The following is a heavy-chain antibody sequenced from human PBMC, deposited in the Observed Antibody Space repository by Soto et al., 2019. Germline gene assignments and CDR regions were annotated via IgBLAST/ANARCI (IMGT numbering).Heavy chain of an antibody. V-gene: IGHV1-18*04. D-gene: IGHD2-8*01. CDR2: ISAYNGNT. CDR3: AGMRRNWFDH. Sequence: AAVPVSCKPCGYNYAGCATISLRQAPGQGLEWMGWISAYNGNTNYAQKLQGRVTMTTDTSTSTAYMELRSLRSDDTAVYYCAGMRRNWFDHWGQGSLVT. CDR1: GYNYAGCA. J-gene: IGHJ5*02.